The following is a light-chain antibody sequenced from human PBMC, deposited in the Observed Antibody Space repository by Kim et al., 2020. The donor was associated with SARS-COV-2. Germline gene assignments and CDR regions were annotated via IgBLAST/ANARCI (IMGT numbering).Light chain of an antibody. CDR2: SVN. Sequence: GQRVTISCSGSSSNIGSNNVNWYQQLSGMAPKLRIYSVNQRPSGVPDRFSGSKSGTSASLAISGLQSEDEADYYCVAWDDSLNGPVFGGGTKLTVL. V-gene: IGLV1-44*01. J-gene: IGLJ3*02. CDR3: VAWDDSLNGPV. CDR1: SSNIGSNN.